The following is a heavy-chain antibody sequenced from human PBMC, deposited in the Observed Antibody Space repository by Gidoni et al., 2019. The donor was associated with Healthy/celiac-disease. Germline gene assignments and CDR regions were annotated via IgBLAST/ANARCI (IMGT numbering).Heavy chain of an antibody. J-gene: IGHJ4*02. Sequence: EVQLLESGGGLVQPGGSLRLSCAASGFTFSTYWMPWVRQAPGKGLVWVSRINSDGSSTGYADSVKGRFTISRDNAKNTLYLQMNSLRAEDTAVHYCARDHNYYDSSGYTSGYWGQGTLVTVSS. D-gene: IGHD3-22*01. CDR1: GFTFSTYW. CDR2: INSDGSST. CDR3: ARDHNYYDSSGYTSGY. V-gene: IGHV3-74*01.